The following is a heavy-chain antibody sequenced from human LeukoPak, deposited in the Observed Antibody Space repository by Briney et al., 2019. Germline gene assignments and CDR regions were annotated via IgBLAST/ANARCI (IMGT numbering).Heavy chain of an antibody. CDR2: TYPNTGAT. V-gene: IGHV1-2*02. CDR3: GTLLSNGPFDY. J-gene: IGHJ4*02. CDR1: GYTFTGYY. Sequence: ASVKVSCKASGYTFTGYYMHWVRQAPGQGLEWVGYTYPNTGATKYAQKFQGRVTMTRDTSISTAYMELSGLRSDDTAVYYCGTLLSNGPFDYWGQGSLVTVSS.